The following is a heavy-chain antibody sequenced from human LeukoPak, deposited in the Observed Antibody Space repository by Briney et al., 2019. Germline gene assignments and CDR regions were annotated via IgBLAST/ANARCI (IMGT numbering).Heavy chain of an antibody. D-gene: IGHD3-3*01. CDR1: GFTFSCYS. CDR3: ARGLRFLELLSNWFDR. CDR2: ISSSSSTI. Sequence: PGGSLRLSCAASGFTFSCYSMNWLRQAPGKGLGWVSYISSSSSTIYYADSVKGRFTISRDNAKNSLYLQMNSLRAEDPAVYYCARGLRFLELLSNWFDRCGQGTLVTVSS. V-gene: IGHV3-48*01. J-gene: IGHJ5*02.